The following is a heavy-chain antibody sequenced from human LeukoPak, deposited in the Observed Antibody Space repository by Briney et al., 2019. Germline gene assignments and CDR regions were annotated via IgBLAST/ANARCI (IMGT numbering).Heavy chain of an antibody. D-gene: IGHD4-23*01. J-gene: IGHJ4*02. Sequence: PGGSLRLSCAASGFTFSDYYMSWIRQAPGKGLEWLSYISSSGSSIYYADSVKGRFSISRDNAENSLYLQMNSLRAEDTAVYYCARDLRGNSMYYFDYWGQGTLVTVSS. CDR2: ISSSGSSI. CDR1: GFTFSDYY. CDR3: ARDLRGNSMYYFDY. V-gene: IGHV3-11*01.